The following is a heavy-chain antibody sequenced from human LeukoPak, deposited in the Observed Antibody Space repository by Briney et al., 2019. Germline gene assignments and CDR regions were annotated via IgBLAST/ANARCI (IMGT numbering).Heavy chain of an antibody. D-gene: IGHD3-22*01. CDR1: GGSFSGYY. CDR3: ARGLGVRRITMMRAHDY. J-gene: IGHJ4*02. Sequence: SETLSLTCAVYGGSFSGYYWSWIRPPPGKGLEWIGEINHSGSTNYNPSLKSRVTISVDTSKNQFSLKLSSVTAADTAVYYCARGLGVRRITMMRAHDYWGQGTLVTVSS. V-gene: IGHV4-34*01. CDR2: INHSGST.